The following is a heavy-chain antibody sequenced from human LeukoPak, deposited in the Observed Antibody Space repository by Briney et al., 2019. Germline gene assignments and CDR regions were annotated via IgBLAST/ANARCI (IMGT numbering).Heavy chain of an antibody. CDR2: IIPIFGTA. CDR3: ARSRVAAAGTVTRGTYYYYYGMDV. J-gene: IGHJ6*02. D-gene: IGHD6-13*01. Sequence: ASVKVSCKASGGTFSSYAISWVRQAPGQGLEWMGGIIPIFGTANYAQKFQGRVTITADESTSTAYMELSSLRSEDTAVYYCARSRVAAAGTVTRGTYYYYYGMDVWGQGTTVTVSS. V-gene: IGHV1-69*13. CDR1: GGTFSSYA.